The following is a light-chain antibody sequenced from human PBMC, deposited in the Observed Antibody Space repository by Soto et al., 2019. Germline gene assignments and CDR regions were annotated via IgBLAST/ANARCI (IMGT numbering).Light chain of an antibody. J-gene: IGKJ4*01. Sequence: ILMTQSPSSLSAFVGDRVTITCRASQDIGNFLAWYQQKPGKVPKLLIYAASTLQSGVPSRFSGSGSGTDFTLTISSLQPEDVATYYCQKCKVATFTFGGGTKVEIK. CDR1: QDIGNF. V-gene: IGKV1-27*01. CDR3: QKCKVATFT. CDR2: AAS.